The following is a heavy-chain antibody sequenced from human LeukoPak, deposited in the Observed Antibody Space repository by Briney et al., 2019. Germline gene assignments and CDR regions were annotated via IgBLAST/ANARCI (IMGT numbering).Heavy chain of an antibody. Sequence: SETLSLTCAVYGGSFSAYYWTWIRQPPGKGLEWIGEINPSGSTNYNPSLKSRVTISVDTSENQFSLKLSSVTAADTAVYYCARDRVLLWFGELTPNWFDPWGQGTLVTVSS. D-gene: IGHD3-10*01. J-gene: IGHJ5*02. CDR3: ARDRVLLWFGELTPNWFDP. CDR2: INPSGST. V-gene: IGHV4-34*01. CDR1: GGSFSAYY.